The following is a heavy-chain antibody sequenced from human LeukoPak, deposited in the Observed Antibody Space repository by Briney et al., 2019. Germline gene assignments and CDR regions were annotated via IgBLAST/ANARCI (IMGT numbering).Heavy chain of an antibody. CDR2: LYTGGDT. D-gene: IGHD3-10*01. Sequence: HSGGSLRLSCAVSGFTVSAHYMSWVRQAPGKGLECVSFLYTGGDTYYADSVKGRFTISRDNSKNTLYLQMNSLRAEDTAVYCCARGPGSRGIFDYWGQGTLVTVSS. J-gene: IGHJ4*02. CDR1: GFTVSAHY. CDR3: ARGPGSRGIFDY. V-gene: IGHV3-53*01.